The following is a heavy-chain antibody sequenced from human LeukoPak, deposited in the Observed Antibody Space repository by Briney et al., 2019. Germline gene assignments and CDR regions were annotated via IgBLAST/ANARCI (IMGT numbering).Heavy chain of an antibody. CDR2: ISWNNGSI. D-gene: IGHD2-8*01. V-gene: IGHV3-9*01. CDR3: AKDIQSVTYWYFDL. J-gene: IGHJ2*01. CDR1: GFIFSSDS. Sequence: PGGSLRLSCATSGFIFSSDSMIWVRQAPGKGLEWVSGISWNNGSIGYADSVKGRFTISRGNAKSSLYLQKNSLRAEDTALYYCAKDIQSVTYWYFDLWGRGTLVTVSS.